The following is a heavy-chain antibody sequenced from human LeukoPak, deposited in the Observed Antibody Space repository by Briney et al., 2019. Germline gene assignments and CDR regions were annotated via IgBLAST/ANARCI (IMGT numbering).Heavy chain of an antibody. CDR2: INHSGST. CDR1: GGSFSGYY. J-gene: IGHJ5*02. V-gene: IGHV4-34*01. CDR3: ARGQYCSSTSCYPWFDP. Sequence: SETLSLTCAVYGGSFSGYYWSWIRQPPGKGLEWIGEINHSGSTNYNPSLKSRVTISVDTSKNQFSLKLSSVTAADTAVYYCARGQYCSSTSCYPWFDPWGQGTLVTVSS. D-gene: IGHD2-2*01.